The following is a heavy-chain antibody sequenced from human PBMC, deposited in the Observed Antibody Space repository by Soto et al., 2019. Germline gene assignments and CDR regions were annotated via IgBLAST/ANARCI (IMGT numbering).Heavy chain of an antibody. CDR1: GGSFSGYY. CDR3: ASLLGTYYYDSSGYYYYYYYGMDV. CDR2: INHSGST. J-gene: IGHJ6*02. Sequence: SETLSLTCAVYGGSFSGYYWSWIRQPPGKGLEWIGEINHSGSTNYNPSLKSRVTISVDTSKNQFSLKLSSVTAADTAVYYCASLLGTYYYDSSGYYYYYYYGMDVWRQGTTVTVSS. V-gene: IGHV4-34*01. D-gene: IGHD3-22*01.